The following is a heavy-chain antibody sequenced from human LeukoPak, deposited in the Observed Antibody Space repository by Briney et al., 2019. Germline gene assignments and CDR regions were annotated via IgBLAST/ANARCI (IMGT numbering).Heavy chain of an antibody. CDR2: IYYSGST. V-gene: IGHV4-61*08. CDR1: GGSISSGGYY. Sequence: PSETLSLTCTVSGGSISSGGYYWSWIRQHPGKGLEWIGYIYYSGSTNYNPSLKSRVTISVDTSKNQFSLKLSSVTAADTAVYYCARGVGATLFDYWGQGTLVTVSS. CDR3: ARGVGATLFDY. D-gene: IGHD1-26*01. J-gene: IGHJ4*02.